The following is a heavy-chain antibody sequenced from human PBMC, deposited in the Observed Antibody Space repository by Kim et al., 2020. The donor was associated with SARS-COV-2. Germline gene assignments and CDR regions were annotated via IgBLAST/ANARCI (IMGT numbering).Heavy chain of an antibody. D-gene: IGHD6-13*01. J-gene: IGHJ6*02. Sequence: GKGRFTISRDNAKNSLYLQMNRLRAEDTAVYYWARGGSSWPWDYYGMDVWGQGTTVTVSS. CDR3: ARGGSSWPWDYYGMDV. V-gene: IGHV3-11*06.